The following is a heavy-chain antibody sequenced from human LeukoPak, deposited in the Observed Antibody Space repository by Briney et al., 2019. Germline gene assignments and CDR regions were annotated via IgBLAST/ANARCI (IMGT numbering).Heavy chain of an antibody. CDR3: ARDLDGDSYGYFDY. CDR1: GGTFSSYA. D-gene: IGHD5-18*01. J-gene: IGHJ4*02. CDR2: IIPIFGTA. Sequence: GSSVKVSCKASGGTFSSYAISWVRQAPGQGLEWMGGIIPIFGTANYAQKFQGRVTITADESTSTAYMELSSLRSEDTAVYYCARDLDGDSYGYFDYWGQGTLVTVSS. V-gene: IGHV1-69*01.